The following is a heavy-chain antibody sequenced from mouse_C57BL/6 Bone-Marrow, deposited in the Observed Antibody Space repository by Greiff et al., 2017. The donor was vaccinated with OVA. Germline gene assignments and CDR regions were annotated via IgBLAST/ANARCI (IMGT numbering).Heavy chain of an antibody. CDR3: ARGGITGPHY. CDR1: GFTFSDYY. V-gene: IGHV5-12*01. CDR2: ISNGGGST. Sequence: DVQLVESGGGLVQPGGSLKLSCAASGFTFSDYYMYWVRQTPEKRLEWVAYISNGGGSTYYPDTVKGRFTISRDNAKNTLYLQMSRLKSEDTAMYYCARGGITGPHYWGQGTTLTVSS. D-gene: IGHD1-1*01. J-gene: IGHJ2*01.